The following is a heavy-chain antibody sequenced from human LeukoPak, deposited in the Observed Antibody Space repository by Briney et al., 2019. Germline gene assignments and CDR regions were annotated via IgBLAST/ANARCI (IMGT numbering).Heavy chain of an antibody. Sequence: GRSLRLSCAASGFTFSSYSMNWVRQAPGNGLEWISYISGSGSVSYYEDSVKGRFTISRDNAKNSLYLQMNSLRDEDTALYYCARDGGFGFLAAFDIWGQGTMVTVSS. CDR3: ARDGGFGFLAAFDI. D-gene: IGHD3-10*01. CDR1: GFTFSSYS. V-gene: IGHV3-48*02. J-gene: IGHJ3*02. CDR2: ISGSGSVS.